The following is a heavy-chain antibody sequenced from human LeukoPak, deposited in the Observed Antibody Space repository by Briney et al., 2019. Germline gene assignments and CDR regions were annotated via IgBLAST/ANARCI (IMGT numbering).Heavy chain of an antibody. J-gene: IGHJ4*02. CDR3: ARLILTGYYYFDY. CDR1: GGSISSSSYY. D-gene: IGHD3-9*01. V-gene: IGHV4-39*01. CDR2: IYYSGST. Sequence: SETLSLTCTVSGGSISSSSYYWGWIRQPPGKGPEWLGSIYYSGSTYYNPSLKSRVTISVDTSKNQFPLKLSSVTAADTAVYYCARLILTGYYYFDYWGQGTLVTVSS.